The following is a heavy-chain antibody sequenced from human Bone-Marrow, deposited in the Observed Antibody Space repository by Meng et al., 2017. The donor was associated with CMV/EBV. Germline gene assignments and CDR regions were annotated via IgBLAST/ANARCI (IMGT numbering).Heavy chain of an antibody. CDR3: ARAQRFDP. CDR2: ISYDGSNK. CDR1: TFTFSSYA. Sequence: GGSLRLSCAASTFTFSSYAMHWVRQAPGKGLEWVAVISYDGSNKYYADSVKGRFTISRDNSKNTLYVQMNSLRAEDTAVYYCARAQRFDPWGQGTLVTVSS. J-gene: IGHJ5*02. V-gene: IGHV3-30*04.